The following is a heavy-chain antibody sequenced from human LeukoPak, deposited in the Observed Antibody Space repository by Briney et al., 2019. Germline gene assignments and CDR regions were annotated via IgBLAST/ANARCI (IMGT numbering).Heavy chain of an antibody. CDR1: GFTFSYYS. CDR3: AKGRGLHCGVDCYSDC. D-gene: IGHD2-21*02. CDR2: ICDSGGST. J-gene: IGHJ4*02. Sequence: GGSLRLSCAASGFTFSYYSMNWVRQAPGKGLEWVSTICDSGGSTYYTDSVKGRFTISRDNSKNTLYLQMSSLRAEDTAVYYCAKGRGLHCGVDCYSDCWGQGTLVTVSS. V-gene: IGHV3-23*01.